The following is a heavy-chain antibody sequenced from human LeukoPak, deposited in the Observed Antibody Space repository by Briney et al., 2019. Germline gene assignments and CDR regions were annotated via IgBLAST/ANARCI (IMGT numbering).Heavy chain of an antibody. J-gene: IGHJ4*02. D-gene: IGHD2-21*01. CDR2: FDPEKGET. CDR1: GYTLTELA. CDR3: ATPLGPLGLIPYYFDY. V-gene: IGHV1-24*01. Sequence: ASVKVSCKVSGYTLTELAMHWVRQAPGKGLEWIGGFDPEKGETIYTPQFQGRRTMTEDTSTDTAYMELSSLSSEDTAVYYCATPLGPLGLIPYYFDYWGQGTLVTVSS.